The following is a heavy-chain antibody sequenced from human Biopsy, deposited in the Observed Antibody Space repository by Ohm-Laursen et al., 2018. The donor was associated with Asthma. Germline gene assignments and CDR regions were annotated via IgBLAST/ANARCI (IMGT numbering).Heavy chain of an antibody. CDR1: GFTFSNYG. J-gene: IGHJ4*02. D-gene: IGHD1-26*01. V-gene: IGHV3-30*18. Sequence: SLRLSFAASGFTFSNYGMHWVRQSPGKGLDWVAVISFDGSNKNYTDSVKGRFTISRDNSRNTLHLQMNSLRAEDTAVYYCAKDVFPGWELRRGPDYWGQGTLVTVSS. CDR3: AKDVFPGWELRRGPDY. CDR2: ISFDGSNK.